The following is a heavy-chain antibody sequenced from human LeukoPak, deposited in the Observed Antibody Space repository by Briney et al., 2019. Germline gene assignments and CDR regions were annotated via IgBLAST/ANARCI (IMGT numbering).Heavy chain of an antibody. J-gene: IGHJ4*02. CDR1: GFTFSNHA. CDR2: ISGSGSVT. V-gene: IGHV3-23*01. CDR3: AKTSVGEGRIIGSGYFDN. D-gene: IGHD2-15*01. Sequence: GGSLRLSCAASGFTFSNHAMNWVRQAPGKGLDWVSIISGSGSVTYYADSVKGRFTISRDNSKNTLYLQMNSLRAEDTAVYYCAKTSVGEGRIIGSGYFDNWGQGTLVTVSS.